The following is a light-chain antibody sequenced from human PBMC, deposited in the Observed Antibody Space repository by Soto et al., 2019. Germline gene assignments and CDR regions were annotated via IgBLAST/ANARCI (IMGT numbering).Light chain of an antibody. V-gene: IGKV3-11*01. CDR1: LSLSSY. J-gene: IGKJ1*01. CDR2: DVS. CDR3: QQRGDWPA. Sequence: EVVLTQFPATLSLSPGDRATLSCRASLSLSSYLTWYQQKPGQAPRLLFYDVSNRATGVQDRFTSSGSGTDFTLTISSLEPEDFAVYYCQQRGDWPAFGQGTKVEIK.